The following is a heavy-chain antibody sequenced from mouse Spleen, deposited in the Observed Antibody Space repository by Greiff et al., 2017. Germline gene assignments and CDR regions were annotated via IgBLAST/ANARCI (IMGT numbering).Heavy chain of an antibody. J-gene: IGHJ3*01. V-gene: IGHV6-6*01. CDR3: TGITTATWFAY. Sequence: EVKLMESGGGLVQPGGSMKLSCAASGFTFSDAWMDWVRQSPEKGLEWVAEIRNKANNHATYYAESVKGRFTISRDDSKSSVYLQMNSLRVEDTGIYYCTGITTATWFAYWGQGTLVTVSA. CDR1: GFTFSDAW. D-gene: IGHD1-2*01. CDR2: IRNKANNHAT.